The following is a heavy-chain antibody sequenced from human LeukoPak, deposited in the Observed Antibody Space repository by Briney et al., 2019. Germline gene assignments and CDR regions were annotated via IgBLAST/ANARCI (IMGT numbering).Heavy chain of an antibody. Sequence: SETLSLTCTVSGYSISSGYYWGWIRQPPGKGLEWIGSIYHSGSTYYNPSLKSRVTISVDTSKNQFSLKLSSVTAADTAVYYCARVSGGYVEALDYWGQGTLVTVSS. V-gene: IGHV4-38-2*02. CDR1: GYSISSGYY. CDR3: ARVSGGYVEALDY. D-gene: IGHD5-12*01. J-gene: IGHJ4*02. CDR2: IYHSGST.